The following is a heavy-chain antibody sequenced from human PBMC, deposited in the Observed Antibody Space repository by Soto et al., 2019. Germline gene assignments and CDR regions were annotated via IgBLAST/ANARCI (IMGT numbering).Heavy chain of an antibody. D-gene: IGHD7-27*01. J-gene: IGHJ2*01. V-gene: IGHV1-58*02. Sequence: GASVKVSCKASGFTFSSSGIHWVRQARGQRLEWIGWIVVGSGNTNYAQKFQERVTITRDVSTNTAYMELNSLDTEDTAVYFCTRAPSGANLYFDLWGRGTLVTVSS. CDR1: GFTFSSSG. CDR2: IVVGSGNT. CDR3: TRAPSGANLYFDL.